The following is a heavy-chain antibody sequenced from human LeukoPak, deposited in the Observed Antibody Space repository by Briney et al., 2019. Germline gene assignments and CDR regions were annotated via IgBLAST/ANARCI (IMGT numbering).Heavy chain of an antibody. V-gene: IGHV4-30-4*08. D-gene: IGHD4-17*01. J-gene: IGHJ4*02. Sequence: SWVRQGPGKGLEWIGYIYYSGSTYYNPSLKSRVTISVDTSKNQFSLKLSSVTAADTAVYYCARVSAVTYYFDYWGQGTLVTVSS. CDR2: IYYSGST. CDR3: ARVSAVTYYFDY.